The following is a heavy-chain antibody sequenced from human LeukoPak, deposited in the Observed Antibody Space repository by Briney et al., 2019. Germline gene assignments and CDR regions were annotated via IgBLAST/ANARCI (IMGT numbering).Heavy chain of an antibody. V-gene: IGHV3-72*01. D-gene: IGHD6-19*01. CDR3: TRVLTTDRGWYTFEF. CDR2: GPARNKPNSCST. J-gene: IGHJ4*02. CDR1: GFTFSDHH. Sequence: PGGSLRLSCEGSGFTFSDHHMGWVRQAPGMGLEWVGRGPARNKPNSCSTQYAASVRGRFTISRDDSKNSLYLQINSLRTEDTAMYYCTRVLTTDRGWYTFEFWGQGVLVTVSS.